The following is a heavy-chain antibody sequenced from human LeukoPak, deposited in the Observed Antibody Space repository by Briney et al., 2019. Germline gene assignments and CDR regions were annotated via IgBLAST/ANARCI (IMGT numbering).Heavy chain of an antibody. CDR2: IYTSGST. Sequence: SETLSLTCTVSADSISSYYWSWTRQPAGKGLEWIGRIYTSGSTNYNPSLKSRVTMSVDTSKNQFSLKLSSVTAADTAVYYCARGPFTMLRGADNWFDPWGQGTLVTVSS. CDR3: ARGPFTMLRGADNWFDP. V-gene: IGHV4-4*07. J-gene: IGHJ5*02. D-gene: IGHD3-10*01. CDR1: ADSISSYY.